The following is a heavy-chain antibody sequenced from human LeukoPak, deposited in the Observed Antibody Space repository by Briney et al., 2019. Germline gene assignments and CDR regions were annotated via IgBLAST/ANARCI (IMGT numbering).Heavy chain of an antibody. CDR3: AKVGGRGYSYGRELDYFDY. J-gene: IGHJ4*02. CDR1: GFTFSSYA. V-gene: IGHV3-23*01. Sequence: GGSLRLSCAASGFTFSSYAMSWVRQAPGKGLEWVSAISGSGGSTYYADSVKGRFTISRDISKNTLYLQMNSLRAEDTAVYYCAKVGGRGYSYGRELDYFDYWGQGTLVTVSS. CDR2: ISGSGGST. D-gene: IGHD5-18*01.